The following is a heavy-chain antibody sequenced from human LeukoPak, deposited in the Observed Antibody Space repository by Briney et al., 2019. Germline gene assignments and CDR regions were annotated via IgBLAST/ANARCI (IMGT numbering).Heavy chain of an antibody. CDR2: IYHSGNT. D-gene: IGHD6-13*01. CDR3: ARGIAAAGSFDP. V-gene: IGHV4-39*07. J-gene: IGHJ5*02. CDR1: GGSISSYY. Sequence: PSETLSLTCTVSGGSISSYYWGWIRQPPGKGLEWIGSIYHSGNTYYNPSLKSRVTISVDTSKNQFSLKLSSVTAADTAVYYCARGIAAAGSFDPWGQGTLVTVSS.